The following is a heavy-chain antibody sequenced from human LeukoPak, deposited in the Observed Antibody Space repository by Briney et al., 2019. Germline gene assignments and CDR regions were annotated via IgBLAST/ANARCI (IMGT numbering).Heavy chain of an antibody. J-gene: IGHJ4*02. Sequence: ASVKVSCKVSGYTLTELSMHWVRQAPGKGLEWMGGFDPEDGETIYAQKFQGRVTMTEDTSTDTAYMELSSLRSEDTAAYYCATASHSGSYYFYFDYWGQGTLVTVSS. V-gene: IGHV1-24*01. CDR1: GYTLTELS. D-gene: IGHD1-26*01. CDR3: ATASHSGSYYFYFDY. CDR2: FDPEDGET.